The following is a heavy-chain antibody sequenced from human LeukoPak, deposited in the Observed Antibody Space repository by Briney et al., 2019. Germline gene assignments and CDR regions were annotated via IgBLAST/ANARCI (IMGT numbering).Heavy chain of an antibody. D-gene: IGHD6-25*01. V-gene: IGHV3-21*01. Sequence: GGSLRLSCAASGFTFSSYEMNWVRQAPGKGLEWVSSISTVSTYKKYADSAKGRFTISRDNSKNLLYLQMSSLSAEDTAVYYCTRDGSGFYHYYYMDVWGKGTTVTVSS. CDR3: TRDGSGFYHYYYMDV. CDR2: ISTVSTYK. CDR1: GFTFSSYE. J-gene: IGHJ6*03.